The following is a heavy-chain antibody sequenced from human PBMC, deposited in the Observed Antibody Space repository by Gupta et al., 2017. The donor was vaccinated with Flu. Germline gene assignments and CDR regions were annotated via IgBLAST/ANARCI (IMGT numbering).Heavy chain of an antibody. J-gene: IGHJ4*02. CDR1: GFTFNYAW. CDR2: IRRKTDGGTT. Sequence: DVQLVESGGGLVKPGGSLRLSGAASGFTFNYAWLTWVRQAPGKGLEWVGRIRRKTDGGTTDYAAPVKGRFTISRDDSKNTLYLQMNSLKTEDTAVYYCTTALGGIPDYWGQGTLVTVSS. D-gene: IGHD3-16*01. CDR3: TTALGGIPDY. V-gene: IGHV3-15*01.